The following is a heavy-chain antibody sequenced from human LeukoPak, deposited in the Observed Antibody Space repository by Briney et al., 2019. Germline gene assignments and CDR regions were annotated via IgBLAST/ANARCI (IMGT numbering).Heavy chain of an antibody. CDR3: VRGYNSFDT. J-gene: IGHJ4*02. V-gene: IGHV3-72*01. Sequence: GSLRLSRAASGINFREHYMDWVRQAPGKGLEWVGRSRIKVDGYITQYAASVKGRFTISRDDSKASLYLQMSSLSTEDTAVYYCVRGYNSFDTWGQGTLVTVSS. D-gene: IGHD3-22*01. CDR1: GINFREHY. CDR2: SRIKVDGYIT.